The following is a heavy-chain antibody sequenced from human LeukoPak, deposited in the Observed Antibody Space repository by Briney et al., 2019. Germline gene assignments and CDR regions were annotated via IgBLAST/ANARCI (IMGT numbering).Heavy chain of an antibody. CDR1: GFTFSSYA. Sequence: PGRSLSLSCAASGFTFSSYAMHWVRQAPGKGLEWVAVISYDGSNKSYADSVKGRFTISRDDSKNTLYLQMNSLRAEDTAVYYCAREQLDAEYFQHWGQGTLVTVSS. J-gene: IGHJ1*01. V-gene: IGHV3-30-3*01. CDR2: ISYDGSNK. D-gene: IGHD6-13*01. CDR3: AREQLDAEYFQH.